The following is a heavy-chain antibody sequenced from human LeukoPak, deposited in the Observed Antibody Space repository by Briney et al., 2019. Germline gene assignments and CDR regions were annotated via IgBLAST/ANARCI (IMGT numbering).Heavy chain of an antibody. J-gene: IGHJ4*02. D-gene: IGHD2-21*02. CDR2: ISSSSSYI. V-gene: IGHV3-21*01. CDR3: AREAPDFYFDY. Sequence: GGSLRLSCAASGFTFSSYSMNWVRQAPGKGLEWVSSISSSSSYIYYADSVKCRFTISRDNAKNSLYLQMNSLRAEDTAVYYCAREAPDFYFDYWGQGTLVTVSS. CDR1: GFTFSSYS.